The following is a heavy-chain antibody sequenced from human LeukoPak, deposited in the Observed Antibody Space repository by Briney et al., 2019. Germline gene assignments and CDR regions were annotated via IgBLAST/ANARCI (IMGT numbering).Heavy chain of an antibody. V-gene: IGHV3-23*01. CDR1: GFTFSSYA. J-gene: IGHJ5*02. Sequence: GGSLRLSCAASGFTFSSYAMSWLRQAPGKGLEWVSAISGSGGSTYYADSVKGRFTISRDNSKNTLYLQMNSLRAEDTDVYYCAKDDIGYDFGWFDPWGQGTLVTVSS. CDR3: AKDDIGYDFGWFDP. CDR2: ISGSGGST. D-gene: IGHD5-12*01.